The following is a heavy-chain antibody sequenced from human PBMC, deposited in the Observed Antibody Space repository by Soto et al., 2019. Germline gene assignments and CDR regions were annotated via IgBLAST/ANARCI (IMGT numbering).Heavy chain of an antibody. D-gene: IGHD2-21*01. V-gene: IGHV3-23*01. Sequence: GESLKISCAASGFNFSIYSMIWVRQAPGKGLEWVSGISATTGNTYYTNSVKGRFTISRNNFENTLFLQMNNLRAEDTALYYCAIDGDGGYWGQGTLVTVSS. CDR2: ISATTGNT. CDR3: AIDGDGGY. J-gene: IGHJ4*02. CDR1: GFNFSIYS.